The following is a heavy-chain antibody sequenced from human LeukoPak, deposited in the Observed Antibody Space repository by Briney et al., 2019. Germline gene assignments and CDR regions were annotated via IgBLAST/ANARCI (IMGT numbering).Heavy chain of an antibody. V-gene: IGHV4-34*01. CDR3: ARATYYDTLTGYYKGLDF. CDR1: GGSFSGYY. CDR2: INHSGST. D-gene: IGHD3-9*01. J-gene: IGHJ4*02. Sequence: SETLSLTCAVYGGSFSGYYWSWIRQPPGKGLEWIGEINHSGSTNYNASLKSRVTISADKSKNQFSLSLSSVTAADTAVYYCARATYYDTLTGYYKGLDFWGQGTLVTVSS.